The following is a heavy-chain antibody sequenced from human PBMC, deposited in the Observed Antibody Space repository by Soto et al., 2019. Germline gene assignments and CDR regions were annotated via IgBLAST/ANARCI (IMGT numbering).Heavy chain of an antibody. J-gene: IGHJ4*01. Sequence: ASVKVSCKVSGYTLTELSMHWVRQAPGKGLEWMGGFDPEDGETIYAQKFQGRVTMTEDKSTDTAYMELSSLRSEDTAVYYCATGGSWYTYYFDYWGHGTLVTVSS. CDR1: GYTLTELS. V-gene: IGHV1-24*01. D-gene: IGHD6-13*01. CDR3: ATGGSWYTYYFDY. CDR2: FDPEDGET.